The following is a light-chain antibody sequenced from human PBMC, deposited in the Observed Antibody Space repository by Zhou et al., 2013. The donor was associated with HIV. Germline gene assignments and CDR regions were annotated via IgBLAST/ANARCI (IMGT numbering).Light chain of an antibody. CDR1: QDISNY. CDR3: QHYDGLPR. J-gene: IGKJ5*01. V-gene: IGKV1-33*01. CDR2: DAS. Sequence: DIHMTQSPSSLSASIGDRVTITCQASQDISNYLNWYQQKPGKAPKLLIYDASNLETGVPSRFSGSGSGTDFTFTISSLHPDDIATYYCQHYDGLPRFGPGXRLET.